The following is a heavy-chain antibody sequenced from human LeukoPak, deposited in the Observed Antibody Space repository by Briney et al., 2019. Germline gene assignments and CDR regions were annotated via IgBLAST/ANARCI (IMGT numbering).Heavy chain of an antibody. D-gene: IGHD6-6*01. J-gene: IGHJ4*02. CDR3: ARGYSTSSKGDFDY. CDR1: GGSFSSGCYY. CDR2: IYTSEIT. Sequence: SQTLSLTCAVSGGSFSSGCYYWSWIRQPAGKGLERIGRIYTSEITNYNPSLKSRVTMSGDTSKNQFSLKLSSVTAADTAVYYCARGYSTSSKGDFDYWGQGTLVTVSS. V-gene: IGHV4-61*02.